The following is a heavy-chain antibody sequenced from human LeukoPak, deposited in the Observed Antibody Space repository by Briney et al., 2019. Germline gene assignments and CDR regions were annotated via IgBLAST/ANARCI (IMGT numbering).Heavy chain of an antibody. CDR1: GGSISSYY. CDR3: ARGITVAGTMGDNYFQH. CDR2: IYTSGST. J-gene: IGHJ1*01. D-gene: IGHD6-19*01. Sequence: PSETLSLTCTVSGGSISSYYWSWIRQPAGKGLEWIGRIYTSGSTNYNPSLKSRVTMSVDTSKNQFSLKLSSVTAADTAVYYCARGITVAGTMGDNYFQHWGQGTLVTVSS. V-gene: IGHV4-4*07.